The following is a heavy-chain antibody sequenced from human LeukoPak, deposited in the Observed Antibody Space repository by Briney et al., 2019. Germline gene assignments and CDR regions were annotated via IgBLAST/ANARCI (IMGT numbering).Heavy chain of an antibody. J-gene: IGHJ6*02. D-gene: IGHD2-21*02. Sequence: ASVKVSCKASGYTLTSYYMHWVRQAPGQGLEWMGIINPSGGSTSYAQKFQGRVTMTRDTSTSTVYMELSSLRSEDTAVYYCARDLDVVVTAIRYYGMDVWGQGTTVTVSS. CDR2: INPSGGST. CDR3: ARDLDVVVTAIRYYGMDV. CDR1: GYTLTSYY. V-gene: IGHV1-46*01.